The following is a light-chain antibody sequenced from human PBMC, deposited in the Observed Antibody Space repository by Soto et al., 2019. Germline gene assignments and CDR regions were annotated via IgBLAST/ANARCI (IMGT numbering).Light chain of an antibody. CDR3: QQRGDWPLYT. CDR2: DAS. V-gene: IGKV3-11*01. J-gene: IGKJ2*01. CDR1: QRVSSNY. Sequence: EIVLTQSPGTLSMSPGERATLSCRASQRVSSNYLAWYQQKPGQAPRLLIYDASNRATGVPARFSGSGSGTDFTLSISSLEPEDFAVYYCQQRGDWPLYTFGQGSRLEIK.